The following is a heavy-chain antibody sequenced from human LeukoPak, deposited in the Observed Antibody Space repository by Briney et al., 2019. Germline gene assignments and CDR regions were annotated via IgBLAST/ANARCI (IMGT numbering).Heavy chain of an antibody. Sequence: GGSLRLSCAASGFTFTNYGMQWVRQAPGKGLEWVAFTSYDGTDEYYSASVKGRFTISRDNSKNTLYLQMNSVRADDTAVYYCAKVWPLYNSNSYYFDSWGQGTLVTVSS. CDR1: GFTFTNYG. J-gene: IGHJ4*02. V-gene: IGHV3-30*18. CDR2: TSYDGTDE. D-gene: IGHD1-7*01. CDR3: AKVWPLYNSNSYYFDS.